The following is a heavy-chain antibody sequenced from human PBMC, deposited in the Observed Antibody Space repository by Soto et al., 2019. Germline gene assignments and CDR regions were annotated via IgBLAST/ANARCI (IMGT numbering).Heavy chain of an antibody. CDR2: IYYSGST. CDR3: ARHSPSAYSGYDYQVDWFDP. V-gene: IGHV4-39*01. J-gene: IGHJ5*02. Sequence: PSETLSLTCTVSGGSISSSSYYWGWIRQPPGKGLEWIGSIYYSGSTYYNPSLKSRVTISVDTSKNQFSLKLSSVTAADTAVYYCARHSPSAYSGYDYQVDWFDPWGQGTLVTVSS. CDR1: GGSISSSSYY. D-gene: IGHD5-12*01.